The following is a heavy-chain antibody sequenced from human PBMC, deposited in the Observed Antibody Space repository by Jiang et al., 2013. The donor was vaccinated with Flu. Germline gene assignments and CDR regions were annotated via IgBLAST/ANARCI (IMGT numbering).Heavy chain of an antibody. Sequence: GPGLVKPSETLSLTCTVSGGSISSSSYYWGWIRQPPGKGLEWIGSIYYSGSTYYNPSLKSRVTISVDTSKNQFSLKLSSVTAADTAVYYCARARGIEQWLSFDYWGQGTLVTVSS. CDR1: GGSISSSSYY. V-gene: IGHV4-39*07. CDR3: ARARGIEQWLSFDY. CDR2: IYYSGST. J-gene: IGHJ4*02. D-gene: IGHD6-19*01.